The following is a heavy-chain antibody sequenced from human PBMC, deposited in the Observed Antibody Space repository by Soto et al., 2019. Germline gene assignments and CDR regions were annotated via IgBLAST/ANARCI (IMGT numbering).Heavy chain of an antibody. CDR3: ASVSQYDFWSGSLLDY. CDR1: GGSISSYY. D-gene: IGHD3-3*01. Sequence: SETLSLTCTVSGGSISSYYWSWIRQPPGKGLEWIGYIYYSGSTNYNPSLKSRVTISVDTSKNQFSLKLSSVTAADTAVYYCASVSQYDFWSGSLLDYWGQGTLVTVSS. CDR2: IYYSGST. J-gene: IGHJ4*02. V-gene: IGHV4-59*08.